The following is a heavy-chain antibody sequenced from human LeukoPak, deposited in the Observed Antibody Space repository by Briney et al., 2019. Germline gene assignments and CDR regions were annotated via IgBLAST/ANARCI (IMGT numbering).Heavy chain of an antibody. J-gene: IGHJ3*02. CDR1: GGSITHYY. CDR2: IYYSGST. D-gene: IGHD3-3*01. V-gene: IGHV4-59*08. Sequence: SETPSLTCAVSGGSITHYYWSWIRQPPGKGLEYIGDIYYSGSTNYNLFLKSRVTIALDTSKNLLSLTLGSVTAADTAVYYCASLSVIMEAFDIWGQGIMVTVSS. CDR3: ASLSVIMEAFDI.